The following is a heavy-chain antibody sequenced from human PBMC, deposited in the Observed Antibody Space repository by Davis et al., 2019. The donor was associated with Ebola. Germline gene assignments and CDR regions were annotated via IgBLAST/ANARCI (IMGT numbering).Heavy chain of an antibody. Sequence: AASVKVSCKASGYTFTAFFIHWVRQAPGQGLEWMGRINPKSGATKYTQKFQGRVTMTRDTSTSTVYMELSSLRSEDTAVYYCARSEYSGYYFDYWGQGTLVTVSS. J-gene: IGHJ4*02. V-gene: IGHV1-2*06. CDR1: GYTFTAFF. CDR3: ARSEYSGYYFDY. CDR2: INPKSGAT. D-gene: IGHD5-12*01.